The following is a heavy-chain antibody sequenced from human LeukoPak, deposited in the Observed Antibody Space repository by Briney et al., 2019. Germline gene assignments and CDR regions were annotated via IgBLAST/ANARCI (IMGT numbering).Heavy chain of an antibody. V-gene: IGHV4-39*07. CDR3: ARNVVAGSLGY. J-gene: IGHJ4*02. Sequence: SETLSLTCTVSGGSISSSSYYWGWIRQPPGKGLEWIGSIYYSGSTYYNPSLKSRVTISVDTSKNQFSLKLSSVTAADTAVYYCARNVVAGSLGYWGQGTLVTVSS. D-gene: IGHD6-19*01. CDR1: GGSISSSSYY. CDR2: IYYSGST.